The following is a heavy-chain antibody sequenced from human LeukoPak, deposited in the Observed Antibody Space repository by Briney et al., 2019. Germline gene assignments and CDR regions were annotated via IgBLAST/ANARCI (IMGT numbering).Heavy chain of an antibody. D-gene: IGHD3-9*01. CDR1: GFTFSSYE. CDR2: ISSSSSTI. CDR3: ARVHYDILTGYYGWFDP. J-gene: IGHJ5*02. V-gene: IGHV3-48*03. Sequence: GGSLRLSCAASGFTFSSYEMNWVRQAPGKGLEWVSYISSSSSTIYYADSVKGRFTISRDNAKNSLYLQMNSLRAEDTAVYYCARVHYDILTGYYGWFDPWGQGTLVTVSS.